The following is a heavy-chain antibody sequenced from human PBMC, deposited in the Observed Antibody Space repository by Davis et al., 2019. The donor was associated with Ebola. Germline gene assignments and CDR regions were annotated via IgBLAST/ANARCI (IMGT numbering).Heavy chain of an antibody. CDR2: IYYSGST. J-gene: IGHJ6*02. CDR3: ARGRRRYSGYYSYYYYGMDV. V-gene: IGHV4-31*03. Sequence: MPSETLSLTCTVSGGSISSGGYYWSWIRQHPGKGLEWIGYIYYSGSTYYNPSLKSRVTISVDTSKNQFSLKLSSVTAADTAVYYCARGRRRYSGYYSYYYYGMDVWGQGTTVTVSS. CDR1: GGSISSGGYY. D-gene: IGHD5-12*01.